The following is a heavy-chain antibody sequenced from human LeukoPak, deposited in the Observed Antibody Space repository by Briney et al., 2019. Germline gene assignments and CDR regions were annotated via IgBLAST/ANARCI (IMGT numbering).Heavy chain of an antibody. CDR3: ARASVYDGNLNEY. D-gene: IGHD4-23*01. V-gene: IGHV3-74*01. J-gene: IGHJ4*02. Sequence: GGSLRLSCAASGFTLSSYWMHWVRQAPGKGLVWVSRMNSDGSSTSYADSVKGRFTISRDNAKNTLYLQMNSLRAEDTAVYDCARASVYDGNLNEYWGQGTLVTVSS. CDR1: GFTLSSYW. CDR2: MNSDGSST.